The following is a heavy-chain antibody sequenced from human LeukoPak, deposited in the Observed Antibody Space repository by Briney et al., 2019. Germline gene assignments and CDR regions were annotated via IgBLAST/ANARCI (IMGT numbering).Heavy chain of an antibody. J-gene: IGHJ6*03. Sequence: GGSLRLSCAASGFTFRSYGMNWVRQAPGMGPEWVSYISSRSTTMYYADSVRGRFTISRDNAKNSLYLEMNSLRPEDTAVYYCAKDPHPSGYGDFYYMDVWGKGTTVTVSS. V-gene: IGHV3-48*01. CDR2: ISSRSTTM. CDR3: AKDPHPSGYGDFYYMDV. CDR1: GFTFRSYG. D-gene: IGHD3-22*01.